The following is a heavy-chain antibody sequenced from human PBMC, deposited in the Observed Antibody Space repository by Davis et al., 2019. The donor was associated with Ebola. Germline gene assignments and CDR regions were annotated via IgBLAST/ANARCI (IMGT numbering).Heavy chain of an antibody. CDR2: IKQDGSEK. CDR3: AKPRSRDGYNDAFDI. CDR1: EFTFSSYW. V-gene: IGHV3-7*01. J-gene: IGHJ3*02. Sequence: GESLKISCAASEFTFSSYWMSWVRQAPGKGLEWVANIKQDGSEKYYVDSVKGRFTISRDNAKNSLYLQMNSLRAEDTAVYYCAKPRSRDGYNDAFDIWGQGTMVTVSS. D-gene: IGHD5-24*01.